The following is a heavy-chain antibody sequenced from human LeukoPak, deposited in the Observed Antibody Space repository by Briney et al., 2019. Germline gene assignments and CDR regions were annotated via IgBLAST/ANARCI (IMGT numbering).Heavy chain of an antibody. V-gene: IGHV3-23*01. Sequence: GGSLRLSCAASGFTFSSYAMSWVRQAPGKGLEWVSAISGSGGSTYYADSVKGRFTISRDNSKNTLYLQMNSLRAEDTAVYYCAKSRSEAGTGGFIFDYWGQGTLVTVSS. J-gene: IGHJ4*02. CDR3: AKSRSEAGTGGFIFDY. CDR1: GFTFSSYA. D-gene: IGHD6-19*01. CDR2: ISGSGGST.